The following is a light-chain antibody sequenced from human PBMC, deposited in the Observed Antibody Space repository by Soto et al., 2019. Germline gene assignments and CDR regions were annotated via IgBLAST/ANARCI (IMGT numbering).Light chain of an antibody. J-gene: IGLJ2*01. CDR2: DVN. CDR3: SSYSSSSPLVV. V-gene: IGLV2-14*01. CDR1: SSDVGGYNY. Sequence: QSALTQPASVSGSPGQSITISCIGTSSDVGGYNYVSWYQQSPGTVPKLMIYDVNNRPSGVSNRFSGSKSGNTASLTISGLQAEAEADYYCSSYSSSSPLVVCGGGTKLTVL.